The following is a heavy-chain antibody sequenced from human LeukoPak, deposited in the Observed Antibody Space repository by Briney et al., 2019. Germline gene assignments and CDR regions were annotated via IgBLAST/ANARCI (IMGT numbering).Heavy chain of an antibody. J-gene: IGHJ5*02. CDR3: ARGDRGTAAGNNWFNP. Sequence: PGGSLRLSCAASGFTFSNYWMSWVRQTPGKGLEWVAVISYDGNEKYQVDSVKGRFTISRDNSKNTLYLQMNSLRVEDTAVYYCARGDRGTAAGNNWFNPWGQGTLVTVSS. D-gene: IGHD6-13*01. CDR1: GFTFSNYW. CDR2: ISYDGNEK. V-gene: IGHV3-30*03.